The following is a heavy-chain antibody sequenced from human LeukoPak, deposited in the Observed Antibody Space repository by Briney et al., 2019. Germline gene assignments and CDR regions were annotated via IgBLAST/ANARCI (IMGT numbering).Heavy chain of an antibody. CDR3: ARATYYDFWSGTSYGIDV. Sequence: SETLSLTCTVSGGSINGYSWGWVRQPPGKGLEWIAYIYYSGSTNYNPSLKSRVTISLDTSKKQFSLKLSSVTAADTAVYSCARATYYDFWSGTSYGIDVWGQGTTVIVSS. CDR1: GGSINGYS. D-gene: IGHD3-3*01. V-gene: IGHV4-59*08. J-gene: IGHJ6*02. CDR2: IYYSGST.